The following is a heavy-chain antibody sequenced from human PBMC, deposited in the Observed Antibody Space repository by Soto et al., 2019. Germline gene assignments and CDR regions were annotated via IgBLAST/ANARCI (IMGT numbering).Heavy chain of an antibody. CDR1: GGSISSGGYY. Sequence: QVQLQESGPGLVKPSQTLSLTCTVSGGSISSGGYYWSWIRQHPGKGLEWIGYIYYSGSTYYNPSLKSRVTISVDTSKNQFSLKLCSVTAADTAVYYCARDVVGATRKYWYFDLWGRGTLVTVSS. CDR3: ARDVVGATRKYWYFDL. CDR2: IYYSGST. V-gene: IGHV4-31*03. D-gene: IGHD1-26*01. J-gene: IGHJ2*01.